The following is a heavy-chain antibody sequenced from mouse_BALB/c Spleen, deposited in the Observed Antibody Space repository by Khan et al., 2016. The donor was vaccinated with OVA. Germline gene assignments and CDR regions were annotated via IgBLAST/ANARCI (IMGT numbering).Heavy chain of an antibody. Sequence: EVELVESGGGIVQPGGSLNRSCAASRFTISSYGMSSVRQTPDKNLVLVTTIDSNGGSTDYPASVKHRFTISRDNAKNALYLQLHSLKSEDTAMYYCARRAIWGQGTTVTVSS. J-gene: IGHJ2*01. V-gene: IGHV5-6-3*01. CDR2: IDSNGGST. D-gene: IGHD3-1*01. CDR1: RFTISSYG. CDR3: ARRAI.